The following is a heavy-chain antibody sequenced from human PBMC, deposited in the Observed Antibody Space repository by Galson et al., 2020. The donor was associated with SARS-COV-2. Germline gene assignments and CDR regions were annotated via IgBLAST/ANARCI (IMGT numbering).Heavy chain of an antibody. CDR3: AREPALYDFWSGYYTPNYYYGMDV. CDR1: GGTISSSSYY. J-gene: IGHJ6*02. Sequence: SETLSLTCTVSGGTISSSSYYWGWIRQPPGKGLEWIGSIYYSGSTHYNPSLTSRVTISVDTSKNQFSLKLSAVTAADTAVYYGAREPALYDFWSGYYTPNYYYGMDVWGQGTTVTVSS. D-gene: IGHD3-3*01. CDR2: IYYSGST. V-gene: IGHV4-39*07.